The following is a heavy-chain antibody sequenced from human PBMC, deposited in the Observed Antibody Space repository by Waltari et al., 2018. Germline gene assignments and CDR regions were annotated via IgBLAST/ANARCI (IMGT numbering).Heavy chain of an antibody. CDR2: VHDSGKS. CDR3: ARDPPAAPSD. V-gene: IGHV4-39*07. J-gene: IGHJ4*02. Sequence: QLQLQESGPGLVKPSETLSLTCTVSGGSISNSSHYWGWIRQPPGKGLEWIGSVHDSGKSHYNPSLKSRVTISLDTSKNQFSLKLSSVTAADTAVYYCARDPPAAPSDWGQGTLVIVSS. D-gene: IGHD2-2*01. CDR1: GGSISNSSHY.